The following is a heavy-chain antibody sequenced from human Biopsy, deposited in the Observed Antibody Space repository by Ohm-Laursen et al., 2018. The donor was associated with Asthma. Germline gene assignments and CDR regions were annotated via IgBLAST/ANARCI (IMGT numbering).Heavy chain of an antibody. J-gene: IGHJ6*02. CDR3: ARKIAARGGMGV. V-gene: IGHV3-30-3*01. CDR1: RFTYE. Sequence: SLRLSCAASRFTYEMHWVRQAPGKGLEWVAVLSYDGSSIYYTDSVKGRFTISRDNSKNTLYLQMNSLRAEDTAVYYCARKIAARGGMGVWGQGTTVTVSS. CDR2: LSYDGSSI. D-gene: IGHD6-6*01.